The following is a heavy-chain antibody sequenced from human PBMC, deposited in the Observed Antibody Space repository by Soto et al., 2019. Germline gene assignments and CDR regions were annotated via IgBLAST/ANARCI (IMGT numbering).Heavy chain of an antibody. CDR1: GGSFSGYY. J-gene: IGHJ5*02. V-gene: IGHV4-34*01. Sequence: SETLSLTCAVYGGSFSGYYWSWIRQPPGKGLEWIGEINHSGSTNYNPSLKSRVTISVDTSKNQFSLKLSSVTAADTAVYYCARDRSSIAARPWFDPWGQGTLVTVSS. CDR3: ARDRSSIAARPWFDP. D-gene: IGHD6-6*01. CDR2: INHSGST.